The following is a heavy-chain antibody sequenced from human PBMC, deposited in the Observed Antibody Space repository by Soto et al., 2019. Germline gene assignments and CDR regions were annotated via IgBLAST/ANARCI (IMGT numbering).Heavy chain of an antibody. CDR3: ARSGGATHTNHYYRLDV. CDR1: GYTFTSYY. D-gene: IGHD1-26*01. CDR2: INPSGGST. J-gene: IGHJ6*02. Sequence: ASVKVSCKASGYTFTSYYMHWVRQAPGQGLEWMGIINPSGGSTSYAQKFQGRVTMTRDTSTSTVYMELSSLRSEDTAVYYCARSGGATHTNHYYRLDVWGQGTTVTVSS. V-gene: IGHV1-46*01.